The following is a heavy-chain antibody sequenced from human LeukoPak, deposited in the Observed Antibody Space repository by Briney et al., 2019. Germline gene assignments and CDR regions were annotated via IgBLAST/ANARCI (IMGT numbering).Heavy chain of an antibody. CDR3: ARVKYSGSYPHDY. J-gene: IGHJ4*02. CDR1: GFTFSDYY. V-gene: IGHV3-11*04. Sequence: GGSLRLSCAASGFTFSDYYMSWIRQAPGKGLEWVSYISSSGSTIYYADSVKGRFTISRDNAKNSLYLQMNSLRAEDTALYYCARVKYSGSYPHDYWGLGTLVTVSS. CDR2: ISSSGSTI. D-gene: IGHD1-26*01.